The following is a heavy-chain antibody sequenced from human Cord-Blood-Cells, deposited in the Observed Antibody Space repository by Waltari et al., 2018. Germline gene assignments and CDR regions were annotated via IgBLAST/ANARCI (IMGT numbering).Heavy chain of an antibody. CDR2: IKQDGSEK. CDR1: GFTFSSYW. D-gene: IGHD4-17*01. J-gene: IGHJ4*02. Sequence: EVQLVESGGGLVQPGGSLRLSCAASGFTFSSYWMSWVRQAPGKGLEWVANIKQDGSEKYYVDCVKGRFTIARNNAKNSRYLQMNSLRAEDTAVYYCARDWGDYGGKFDDWGQGTLVTVSS. V-gene: IGHV3-7*01. CDR3: ARDWGDYGGKFDD.